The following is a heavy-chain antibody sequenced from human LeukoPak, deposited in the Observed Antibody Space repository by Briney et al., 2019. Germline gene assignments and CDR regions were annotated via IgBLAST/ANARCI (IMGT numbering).Heavy chain of an antibody. CDR1: GFTFSYYG. CDR2: LWSDGSNK. V-gene: IGHV3-33*06. J-gene: IGHJ4*02. Sequence: PGRSLRLSCAASGFTFSYYGMQWVRQAPGKGLEWVAVLWSDGSNKYYADSVKGRFTISRDNSKNTLYLQMNTLRAEDTAVYYCAKVGTVTTKGPIDYWGQGTLVTVSS. CDR3: AKVGTVTTKGPIDY. D-gene: IGHD4-17*01.